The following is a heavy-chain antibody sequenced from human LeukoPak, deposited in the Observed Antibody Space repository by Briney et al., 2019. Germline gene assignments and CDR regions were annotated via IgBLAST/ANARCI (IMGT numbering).Heavy chain of an antibody. Sequence: PGGSLRLSCAASGFTFSSYAMSWVRQAPGKGLEWVAAIIGSGGSTYYADSVKGRFTIPRDNSKNTLYLQMNSLRAEATAVYYCAKDPAYDYVWGRYRYIGRVFDYWGQGTLVTVSS. CDR2: IIGSGGST. D-gene: IGHD3-16*02. V-gene: IGHV3-23*01. J-gene: IGHJ4*02. CDR1: GFTFSSYA. CDR3: AKDPAYDYVWGRYRYIGRVFDY.